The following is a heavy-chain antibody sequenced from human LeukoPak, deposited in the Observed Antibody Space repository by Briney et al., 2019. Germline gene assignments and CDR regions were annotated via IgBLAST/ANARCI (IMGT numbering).Heavy chain of an antibody. V-gene: IGHV4-38-2*02. CDR2: IYHSGST. CDR1: GYSISSGYY. J-gene: IGHJ4*02. D-gene: IGHD6-19*01. Sequence: PSETLSLTCTVSGYSISSGYYWGWIRQPPGKGLEWIGSIYHSGSTYYNPSLKSRVTILVDTSKNQSSLKLSSVTAADTAVYYCARINPGEWLDPVDYWGQGTLVTVSS. CDR3: ARINPGEWLDPVDY.